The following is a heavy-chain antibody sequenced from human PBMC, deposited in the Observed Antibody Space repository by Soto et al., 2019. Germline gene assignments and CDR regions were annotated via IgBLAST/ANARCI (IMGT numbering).Heavy chain of an antibody. CDR3: ARRGWLRLTYYYYYMDV. CDR1: GGSISSSSYY. D-gene: IGHD5-12*01. CDR2: IYYSGST. J-gene: IGHJ6*03. Sequence: SETLSLTCTVSGGSISSSSYYWGWIRQPPGKRLEWIGSIYYSGSTYYNPSLKSRVTISVDTSKNQFSLKLSSVTAADTAVYYCARRGWLRLTYYYYYMDVWGKGTTVTVSS. V-gene: IGHV4-39*01.